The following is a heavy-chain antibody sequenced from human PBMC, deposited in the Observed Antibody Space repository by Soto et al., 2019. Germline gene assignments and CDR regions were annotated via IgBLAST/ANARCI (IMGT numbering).Heavy chain of an antibody. CDR1: GFSFSDSY. J-gene: IGHJ1*01. D-gene: IGHD1-1*01. CDR2: ISSGAFTI. Sequence: PGGSLRLSCVVSGFSFSDSYMTWVRQIPGKGLEWIASISSGAFTISYVAAVKGRFTISRDDGHNSLFLQMDSLRAEDTALYYCARDTTRLEHWGQGTLVTVSS. V-gene: IGHV3-11*01. CDR3: ARDTTRLEH.